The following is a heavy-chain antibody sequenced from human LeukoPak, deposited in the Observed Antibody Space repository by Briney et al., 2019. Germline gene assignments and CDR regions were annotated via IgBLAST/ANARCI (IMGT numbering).Heavy chain of an antibody. Sequence: GGSLRLSCAASGFTFSNYWMSWVRQAPGKGLEWVADIKQDGSERYYVDSVKGRFTISRDNAKNSLYLQMNSLRAEDTAVYYCARVDSGWSDYWGQGTLITVSS. CDR1: GFTFSNYW. V-gene: IGHV3-7*01. D-gene: IGHD6-19*01. J-gene: IGHJ4*02. CDR2: IKQDGSER. CDR3: ARVDSGWSDY.